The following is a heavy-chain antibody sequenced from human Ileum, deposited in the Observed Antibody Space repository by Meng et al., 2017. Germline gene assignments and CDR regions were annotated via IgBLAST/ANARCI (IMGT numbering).Heavy chain of an antibody. CDR3: ARTSGWFYY. D-gene: IGHD6-19*01. Sequence: QVHLWQWGARLLKPSETLSRPCAVYGGPFRGYSWTWIRPPPGKGLEWIGEINHSGSTNYNPSLKSRVTISVDTSKNQFSLKRSSVTAAYTAVYYCARTSGWFYYWGQGTLVTVSS. CDR2: INHSGST. J-gene: IGHJ4*02. CDR1: GGPFRGYS. V-gene: IGHV4-34*01.